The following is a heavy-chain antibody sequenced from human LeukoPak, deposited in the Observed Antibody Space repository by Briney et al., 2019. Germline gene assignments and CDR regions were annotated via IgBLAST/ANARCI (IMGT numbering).Heavy chain of an antibody. CDR1: GFTFSSYS. CDR3: ARGGARRYYYYYMDV. CDR2: ISSSSSTI. J-gene: IGHJ6*03. D-gene: IGHD3-10*01. Sequence: PGGSLTLSCAASGFTFSSYSMNWVRQAPGKGLEWVSYISSSSSTIYYADSVKGRFTISRDNANNSLYLQMNSLRADDTAVYYCARGGARRYYYYYMDVWGKGTTVTVSS. V-gene: IGHV3-48*04.